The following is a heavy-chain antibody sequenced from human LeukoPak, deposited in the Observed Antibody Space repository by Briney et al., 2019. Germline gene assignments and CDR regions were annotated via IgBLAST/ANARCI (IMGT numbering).Heavy chain of an antibody. CDR3: ANDGYSSKAFDI. V-gene: IGHV3-23*01. J-gene: IGHJ3*02. Sequence: PGGSLRLSCAASGFTFSSYAMSWVRQAPGKGLEWVSAISGSGGSTYYADSVKGRFTISRDNSKNTLYLQMNSLRAEDTAVYYCANDGYSSKAFDIWGQGTMVTVSS. CDR1: GFTFSSYA. D-gene: IGHD3-22*01. CDR2: ISGSGGST.